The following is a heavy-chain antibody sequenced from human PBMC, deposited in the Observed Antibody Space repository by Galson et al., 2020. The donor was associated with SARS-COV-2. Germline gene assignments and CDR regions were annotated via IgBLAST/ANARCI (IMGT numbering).Heavy chain of an antibody. CDR2: IYYSGST. CDR3: ARDHHLRYSSSWGN. J-gene: IGHJ4*02. D-gene: IGHD6-13*01. V-gene: IGHV4-39*02. Sequence: SETLSLTCTVSGGSISSSSYYWGWIRQPPGKGLEWIGSIYYSGSTYYNPSLKSRVTISVDTSKNQFSLKLSSVTAADTAVYYCARDHHLRYSSSWGNWGLGTLVTVSS. CDR1: GGSISSSSYY.